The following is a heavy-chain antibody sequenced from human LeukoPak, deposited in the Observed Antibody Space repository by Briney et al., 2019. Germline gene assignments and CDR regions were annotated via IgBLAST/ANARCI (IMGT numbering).Heavy chain of an antibody. J-gene: IGHJ4*02. CDR2: IRSKAYGGTT. D-gene: IGHD3-10*01. Sequence: PGGSLRLSCTASGFTFGDYAMSWFRQAPGKGLEWVGFIRSKAYGGTTEYAASVKGRFTISRDDSKSIAYLQMNSLKTEDTAVYYCTRALWFGELLYFDYWGQGTLVTVSS. CDR3: TRALWFGELLYFDY. CDR1: GFTFGDYA. V-gene: IGHV3-49*03.